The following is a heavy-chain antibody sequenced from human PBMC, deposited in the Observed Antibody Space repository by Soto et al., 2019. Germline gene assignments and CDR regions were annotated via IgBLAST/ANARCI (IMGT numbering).Heavy chain of an antibody. CDR2: IYYSGST. V-gene: IGHV4-61*01. CDR1: GGSVSSGSYY. D-gene: IGHD6-19*01. CDR3: ASDHVYSSGWYGNYYGMDV. J-gene: IGHJ6*02. Sequence: QVQLQESGPGLVKPSETLSLTCTVSGGSVSSGSYYWSWIRQPPGKGLEWIGYIYYSGSTNYNPSLKSRVTISVDTSKNQFSLKLSSVTAADTAVYYCASDHVYSSGWYGNYYGMDVWGQGTTVTVSS.